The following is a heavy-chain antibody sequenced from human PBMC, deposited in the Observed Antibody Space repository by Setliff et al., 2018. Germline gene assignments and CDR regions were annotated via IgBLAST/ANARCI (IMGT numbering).Heavy chain of an antibody. J-gene: IGHJ5*02. CDR2: IYYSATT. Sequence: PSETLSLTCIVSGDSISSNSHYWGWIRQPPGKGLEWIGTIYYSATTYCNPSLKSRVTISVDTSKNQFSLRLSSVTAADTALYYCAKADEGPRRASGSYYPLLRFDPWGQGTLVTVSS. V-gene: IGHV4-39*07. D-gene: IGHD3-10*01. CDR1: GDSISSNSHY. CDR3: AKADEGPRRASGSYYPLLRFDP.